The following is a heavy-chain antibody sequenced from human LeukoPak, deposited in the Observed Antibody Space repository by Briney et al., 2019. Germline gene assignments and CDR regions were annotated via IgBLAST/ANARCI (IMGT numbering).Heavy chain of an antibody. D-gene: IGHD2-21*02. Sequence: ASVKVSCKASGYTFTSYDINWVRQATGQGLEWMGWMNPNSGNTGYAQKFQGRVTMTRDTSISTAYMELSRLRSDDTAVYYCARDRLVTPNWFDPWGQGTLVTVSS. CDR3: ARDRLVTPNWFDP. CDR2: MNPNSGNT. CDR1: GYTFTSYD. V-gene: IGHV1-8*01. J-gene: IGHJ5*02.